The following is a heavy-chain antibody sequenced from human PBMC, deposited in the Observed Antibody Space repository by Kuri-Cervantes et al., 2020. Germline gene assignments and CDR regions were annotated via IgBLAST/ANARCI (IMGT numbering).Heavy chain of an antibody. Sequence: SETLSLTCAVSGGSISSGGYSWSWIRQPPGKGLEWIGYIYHSGSTYYNPSLKSRVTISVDRSKNQFSLQLNSVTPEDTAVYYCASGRGGAFDIWGQGTMVTVSS. CDR1: GGSISSGGYS. D-gene: IGHD1-1*01. V-gene: IGHV4-30-2*01. J-gene: IGHJ3*02. CDR3: ASGRGGAFDI. CDR2: IYHSGST.